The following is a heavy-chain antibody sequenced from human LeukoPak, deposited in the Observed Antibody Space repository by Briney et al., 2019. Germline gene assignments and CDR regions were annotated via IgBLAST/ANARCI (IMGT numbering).Heavy chain of an antibody. CDR2: INPNSGGT. D-gene: IGHD6-13*01. CDR1: GYTFTGYY. V-gene: IGHV1-2*02. J-gene: IGHJ5*02. CDR3: ARESSIPAAGTVGNWFDP. Sequence: ASVKVSCKASGYTFTGYYMHWVRQAPGQGLEWMGWINPNSGGTNYAQKFQGRVTMTRDTSIITAYMDLSGLTSDDTAVYYCARESSIPAAGTVGNWFDPWGQGTLVTVSS.